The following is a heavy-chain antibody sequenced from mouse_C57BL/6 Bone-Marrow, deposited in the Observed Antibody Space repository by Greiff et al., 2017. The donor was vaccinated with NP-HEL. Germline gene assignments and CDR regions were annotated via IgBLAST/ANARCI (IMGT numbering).Heavy chain of an antibody. CDR3: ARAGRWYFDV. V-gene: IGHV1-81*01. CDR2: IYPRSGNT. J-gene: IGHJ1*03. Sequence: QVQLKQSGAELARPGASVKLSCKASGYTFTSSGISWVKQRTGQGLEWIGEIYPRSGNTYYNEKFKGKSTLTADKSSSTAYMELRSLTSEDSAVYFCARAGRWYFDVWGTGTTVTVSS. CDR1: GYTFTSSG.